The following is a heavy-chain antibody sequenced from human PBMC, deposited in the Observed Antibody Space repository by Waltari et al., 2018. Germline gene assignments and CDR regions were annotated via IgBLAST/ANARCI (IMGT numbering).Heavy chain of an antibody. Sequence: QVQLQESGPGLVKPSETLSLTCAVPGYSISSGYYWGWIRQPPGKGLEWIGSIYHSGSTYYNPSLKSRVTISVDTSKNQFSLKLSSVTAADTAVYYCARGIAVAGTLDYWGQGTLVTVSS. D-gene: IGHD6-19*01. V-gene: IGHV4-38-2*01. CDR1: GYSISSGYY. CDR2: IYHSGST. CDR3: ARGIAVAGTLDY. J-gene: IGHJ4*02.